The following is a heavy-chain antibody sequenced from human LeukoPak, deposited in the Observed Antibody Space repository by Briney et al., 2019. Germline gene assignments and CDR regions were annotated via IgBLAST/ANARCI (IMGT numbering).Heavy chain of an antibody. CDR2: IYHSGST. CDR3: ARTHNVLRFLEWLPPGDAFDI. D-gene: IGHD3-3*01. J-gene: IGHJ3*02. V-gene: IGHV4-38-2*01. Sequence: PSETLSLTCAVSGYSISSGYDWGWIRQPAGKGLEWIGSIYHSGSTYYNPSLKSRVTISVDTSKNQFSLKLSSVTAADTAVYYCARTHNVLRFLEWLPPGDAFDIWGQGTMVTVSS. CDR1: GYSISSGYD.